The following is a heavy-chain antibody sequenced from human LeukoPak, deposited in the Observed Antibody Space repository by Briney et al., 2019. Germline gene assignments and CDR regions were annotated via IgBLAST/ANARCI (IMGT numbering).Heavy chain of an antibody. J-gene: IGHJ3*02. D-gene: IGHD3-10*01. V-gene: IGHV1-18*01. CDR1: GYTFTSYG. CDR2: ISAYNGNT. CDR3: ATQALYGSGSYYTQVLAFDI. Sequence: GASVKVSCKASGYTFTSYGISWVRQAPGQGLEWMGWISAYNGNTNYAQKLQGRVTMTTDTSTSTAYMELRSLRSDDTAVYYCATQALYGSGSYYTQVLAFDIWGQGTMVTVSS.